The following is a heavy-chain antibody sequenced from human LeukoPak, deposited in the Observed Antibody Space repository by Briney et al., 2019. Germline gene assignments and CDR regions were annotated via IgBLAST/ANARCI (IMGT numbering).Heavy chain of an antibody. CDR2: INHSGST. Sequence: SETLSLTCAVYGGSFSGYYWSWIRQPPGKGREWIGEINHSGSTNYNPSLKSRVTISVDTSKNQFSLKLSSVTAADTAVYYCARGLGYCSGGSCQGLFDYWGQGTLVTVSS. D-gene: IGHD2-15*01. CDR3: ARGLGYCSGGSCQGLFDY. CDR1: GGSFSGYY. V-gene: IGHV4-34*01. J-gene: IGHJ4*02.